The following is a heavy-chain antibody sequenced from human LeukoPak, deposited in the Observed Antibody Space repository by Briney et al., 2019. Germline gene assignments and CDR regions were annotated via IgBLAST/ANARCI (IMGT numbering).Heavy chain of an antibody. Sequence: PSETLSLTCTVSGGSINSYYWSWIRQPTGKGLEWIGYIYYSGNTNYNPSLKSRASISIDTSKNQLSLQLSSVTAADTAVYYCARDRDSSGLRDFDLWGRGTLVTVS. CDR3: ARDRDSSGLRDFDL. J-gene: IGHJ2*01. V-gene: IGHV4-59*01. CDR2: IYYSGNT. D-gene: IGHD3-22*01. CDR1: GGSINSYY.